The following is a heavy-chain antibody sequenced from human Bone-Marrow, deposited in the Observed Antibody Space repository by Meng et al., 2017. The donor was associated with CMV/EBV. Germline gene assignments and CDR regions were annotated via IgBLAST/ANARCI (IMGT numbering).Heavy chain of an antibody. D-gene: IGHD6-13*01. J-gene: IGHJ5*02. CDR1: GVTCEDYG. CDR2: INWNGSST. CDR3: ARDLIAAAVGWFDP. V-gene: IGHV3-20*03. Sequence: SGVTCEDYGMSWVRQAPGKGLEWVSGINWNGSSTGYADSVKGRFTISRDNAKNSLYLQMNSLRAEDTALYYCARDLIAAAVGWFDPWGQGTLVTVSS.